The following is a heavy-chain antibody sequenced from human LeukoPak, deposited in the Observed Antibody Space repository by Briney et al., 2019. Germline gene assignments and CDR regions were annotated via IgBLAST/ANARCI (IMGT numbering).Heavy chain of an antibody. CDR3: STTAFDV. J-gene: IGHJ3*01. Sequence: GGSLRLSCAVSGFTFRTYGMHWVRQAPGKGLEWVAAISSHGKDKVSADSVKGRFTISRDNFNNTLYLQMNSLRVEDTALNYCSTTAFDVWGQGTVVTVSS. CDR2: ISSHGKDK. CDR1: GFTFRTYG. V-gene: IGHV3-30*03.